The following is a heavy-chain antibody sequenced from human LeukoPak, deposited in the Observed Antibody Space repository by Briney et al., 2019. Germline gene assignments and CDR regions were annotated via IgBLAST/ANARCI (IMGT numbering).Heavy chain of an antibody. CDR3: ARAPTGFPNWFDP. J-gene: IGHJ5*02. V-gene: IGHV5-51*01. CDR1: GYNFANYW. Sequence: GEPLKISCQGSGYNFANYWIAWVRRMPGKGLEWMGIIHPGNSDIRYSPSFQGQVTISADKSISTAYLQWSSLKASDTAIYYCARAPTGFPNWFDPWGQGTLVTVSS. D-gene: IGHD2-8*02. CDR2: IHPGNSDI.